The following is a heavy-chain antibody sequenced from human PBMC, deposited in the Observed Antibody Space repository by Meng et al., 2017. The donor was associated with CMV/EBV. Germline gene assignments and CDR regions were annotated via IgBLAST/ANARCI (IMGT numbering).Heavy chain of an antibody. Sequence: ASGFPLSSYALSWVRQAPGKGLEWVSVISSSGGTTYYADPVKGRFTISRDNSKNTLYVQMNSLRAEDTAVYFCAKVTRPAPTYYLDYWGQGTLVTVSS. CDR1: GFPLSSYA. CDR2: ISSSGGTT. CDR3: AKVTRPAPTYYLDY. J-gene: IGHJ4*02. V-gene: IGHV3-23*01. D-gene: IGHD3-16*01.